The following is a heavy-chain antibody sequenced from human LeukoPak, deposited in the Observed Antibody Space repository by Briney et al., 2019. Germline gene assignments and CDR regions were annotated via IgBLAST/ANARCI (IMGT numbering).Heavy chain of an antibody. D-gene: IGHD4-17*01. CDR1: GGSFSGYY. J-gene: IGHJ4*02. V-gene: IGHV4-34*01. CDR2: INHSGST. Sequence: PSETLSLTCAVYGGSFSGYYWSWIRQPPGKGLEWIGEINHSGSTNYNPSLKSRVTISVDTSKNQFSLKLSSVTAADTAVYYCARVVYGDYVYFDYWGQGTLVTVSS. CDR3: ARVVYGDYVYFDY.